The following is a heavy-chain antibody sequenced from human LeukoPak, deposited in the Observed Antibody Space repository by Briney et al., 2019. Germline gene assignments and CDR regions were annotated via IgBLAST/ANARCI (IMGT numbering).Heavy chain of an antibody. V-gene: IGHV3-33*01. CDR3: ARGPITPPRAFEY. Sequence: GGSLRLSCAASGFSFSSYGMPWVRQAPGEGLEWVAVIWYDGSNKYYAGSVKGRFTISRDNSKNTLYLQMNSLRAEDTAVYYCARGPITPPRAFEYWGKGTLVTVSS. D-gene: IGHD4-23*01. CDR2: IWYDGSNK. J-gene: IGHJ4*02. CDR1: GFSFSSYG.